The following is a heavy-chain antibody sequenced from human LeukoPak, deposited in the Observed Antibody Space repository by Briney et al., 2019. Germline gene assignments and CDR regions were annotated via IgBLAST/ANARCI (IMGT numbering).Heavy chain of an antibody. CDR1: GFTFSDYY. J-gene: IGHJ4*02. CDR3: AKGNDYYGSGSFDY. CDR2: ISGSGGST. D-gene: IGHD3-10*01. Sequence: GGSLRLSCAVSGFTFSDYYMSWIRQAPGKGLEWVSAISGSGGSTYYADSVKGRFTISRDNSKNTLYLQMNSLRAEDTAVYYCAKGNDYYGSGSFDYWGQGTLVTVSS. V-gene: IGHV3-23*01.